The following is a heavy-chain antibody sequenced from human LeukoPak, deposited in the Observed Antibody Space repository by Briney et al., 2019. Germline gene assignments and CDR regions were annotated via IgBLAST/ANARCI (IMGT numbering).Heavy chain of an antibody. D-gene: IGHD1-26*01. CDR3: AAKSVIVGANDDAFDI. J-gene: IGHJ3*02. CDR2: ISSSSSTI. V-gene: IGHV3-48*04. Sequence: GGSLRLSCAASGFTFSSYSMNWVRQAPGKGLEWVSYISSSSSTIYYADSVKGRFTISRDNAKNSLYLQMSSLRSEDTAVYYCAAKSVIVGANDDAFDIWGQGTMVTVSS. CDR1: GFTFSSYS.